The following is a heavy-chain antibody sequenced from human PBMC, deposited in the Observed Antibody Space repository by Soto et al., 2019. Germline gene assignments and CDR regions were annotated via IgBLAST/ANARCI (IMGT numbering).Heavy chain of an antibody. V-gene: IGHV3-48*02. CDR2: ISSSSSTI. D-gene: IGHD4-17*01. CDR1: GFTFSTYS. Sequence: WGSLRLSCSVSGFTFSTYSMNWVRQAPGKGLEWVSYISSSSSTIKYADSVKGRFTISRDNAKNSLFLQMNSLRDEDTAVYYCLRDNWDYGGTTFINWGQGTLVTVSS. CDR3: LRDNWDYGGTTFIN. J-gene: IGHJ4*02.